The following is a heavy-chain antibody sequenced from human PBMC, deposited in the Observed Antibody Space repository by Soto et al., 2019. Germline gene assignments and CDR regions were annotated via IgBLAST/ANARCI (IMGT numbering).Heavy chain of an antibody. CDR1: GDSISSHY. CDR2: GST. J-gene: IGHJ4*02. D-gene: IGHD3-10*01. CDR3: ARVSTSASGSYYTLDY. Sequence: SETLSLTCTVSGDSISSHYWSWIRQPPGKGLEWIGFGSTKYNPSLKSRIRISVDTSKNQFSLNLTSATAAYTAVYYCARVSTSASGSYYTLDYWGQGTLVTVS. V-gene: IGHV4-59*11.